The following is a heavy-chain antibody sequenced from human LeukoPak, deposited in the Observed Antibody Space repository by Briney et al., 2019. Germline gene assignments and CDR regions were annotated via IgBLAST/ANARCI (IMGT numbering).Heavy chain of an antibody. J-gene: IGHJ4*02. Sequence: ASVKVSCKASGFTFSSYWMHWVRQAPGQGLEWLGLINPAGTITVFARKYQGRATVTRDTSASTVYMELNTLTSEDTAVYYCVREDNSPYKNFDHWGQGTLVTVSS. V-gene: IGHV1-46*01. D-gene: IGHD1-1*01. CDR2: INPAGTIT. CDR3: VREDNSPYKNFDH. CDR1: GFTFSSYW.